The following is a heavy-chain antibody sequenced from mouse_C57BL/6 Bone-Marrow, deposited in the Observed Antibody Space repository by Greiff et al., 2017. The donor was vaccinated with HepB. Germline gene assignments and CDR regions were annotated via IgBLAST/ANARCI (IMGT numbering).Heavy chain of an antibody. CDR1: GYAFTNYL. D-gene: IGHD1-1*01. CDR2: INPGSGGT. J-gene: IGHJ2*01. CDR3: ARSDVITTALMDY. V-gene: IGHV1-54*01. Sequence: VQLQQSGAELVRPGTSVKVSCKASGYAFTNYLIEWVKQRPGQGLEWIGLINPGSGGTNYNEKFTGKVTLTADKSTSPAYMHLSSLTSEDPAVYFCARSDVITTALMDYWGQGTTLTVSS.